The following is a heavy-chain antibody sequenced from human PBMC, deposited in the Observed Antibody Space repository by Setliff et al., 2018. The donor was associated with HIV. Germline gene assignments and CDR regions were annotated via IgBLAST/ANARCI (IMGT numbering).Heavy chain of an antibody. J-gene: IGHJ4*02. CDR1: GGTFSSYA. CDR3: ARVATVSHPGDYFDY. Sequence: ASVKVSCKASGGTFSSYAISWVRQAPGQGLEWMGWMNPNNGNTGYAEKFQGRVTMTRDTSISTAYMELSSLRSDDTAVYYCARVATVSHPGDYFDYWGQGTLVTVSS. V-gene: IGHV1-8*02. CDR2: MNPNNGNT. D-gene: IGHD4-4*01.